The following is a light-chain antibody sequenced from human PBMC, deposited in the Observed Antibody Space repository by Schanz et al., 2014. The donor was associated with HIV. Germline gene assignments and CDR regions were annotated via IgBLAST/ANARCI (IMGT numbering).Light chain of an antibody. CDR2: KAS. V-gene: IGKV1-5*03. J-gene: IGKJ1*01. CDR1: QSISSW. CDR3: QQYNSYPWT. Sequence: DIQMTQSPSTLSASVGDRVTITCRASQSISSWLAWYQQKPGKVPKLLIFKASSLESGVPSRFSGSGSGTEFTLTISSLQPDDFATYYCQQYNSYPWTFGQGTKVE.